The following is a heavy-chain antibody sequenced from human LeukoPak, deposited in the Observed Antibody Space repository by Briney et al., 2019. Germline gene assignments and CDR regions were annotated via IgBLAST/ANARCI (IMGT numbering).Heavy chain of an antibody. V-gene: IGHV3-33*01. CDR2: IWYDGSNK. Sequence: PGGSLRLSCAASGFTFSSYGMHWVRQAPGKGLEWVAVIWYDGSNKYYADSVKGRFTISRDNSKNTLYLQMNSLRAEDTAVYYCARDRCSSTSCYDDYYYYGMDVWGQGTTVTVSS. CDR1: GFTFSSYG. J-gene: IGHJ6*02. CDR3: ARDRCSSTSCYDDYYYYGMDV. D-gene: IGHD2-2*01.